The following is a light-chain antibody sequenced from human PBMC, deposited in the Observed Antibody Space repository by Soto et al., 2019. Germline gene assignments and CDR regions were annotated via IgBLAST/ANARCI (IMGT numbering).Light chain of an antibody. J-gene: IGLJ1*01. CDR2: EVT. V-gene: IGLV2-14*01. CDR1: SSDIGGYNA. CDR3: NSFTSSSTYV. Sequence: QSVLAQPASVSGSPGQTITISCTGTSSDIGGYNAVSWYQHHPGKAPKLIIYEVTHRPSGVSDRFSASKSGNTASLTISGLQAEDEADYYCNSFTSSSTYVFGTGTKV.